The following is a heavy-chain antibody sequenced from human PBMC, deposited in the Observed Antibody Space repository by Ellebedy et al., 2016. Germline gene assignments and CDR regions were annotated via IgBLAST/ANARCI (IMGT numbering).Heavy chain of an antibody. CDR2: INPKSGDT. Sequence: ASVKVSCKSSGYPFIDYYMHWVRQAPGQGLEWMGWINPKSGDTKYAQKFQGRVTMTRDTSISTAYMELRSLRSDDTAVYYCAREFKAGWVDPWGQGTLVTVSS. J-gene: IGHJ5*02. V-gene: IGHV1-2*02. CDR3: AREFKAGWVDP. CDR1: GYPFIDYY.